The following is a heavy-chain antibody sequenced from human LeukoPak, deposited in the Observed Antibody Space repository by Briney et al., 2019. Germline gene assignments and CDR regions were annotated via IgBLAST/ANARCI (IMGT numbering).Heavy chain of an antibody. CDR1: GGSISSYY. Sequence: SETLSLTCTVSGGSISSYYWSWIRQPPGKGLEWIGYIYYRGSTNYNPSLKSRVTISVDTSKNPFSLKLSSVTAADTAVYYCARDSAYDFWSGPYYMDVWGKGTTVTVSS. J-gene: IGHJ6*03. CDR2: IYYRGST. V-gene: IGHV4-59*01. D-gene: IGHD3-3*01. CDR3: ARDSAYDFWSGPYYMDV.